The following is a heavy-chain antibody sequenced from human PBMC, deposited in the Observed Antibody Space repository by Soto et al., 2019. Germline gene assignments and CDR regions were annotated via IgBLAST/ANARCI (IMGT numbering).Heavy chain of an antibody. J-gene: IGHJ3*02. CDR3: ARHVLFVVVTANLCVFDI. CDR1: GGSINSSRYY. Sequence: QLQLQESGPGLVKPSETLSLTCTVSGGSINSSRYYWGWIRQPPGKGLEWIGDVYYSGDTYYNPSLESRVTVSVDSSKNLFSLKLISVTVADTAVYYCARHVLFVVVTANLCVFDIWGQGTMVTVSS. V-gene: IGHV4-39*01. D-gene: IGHD2-21*02. CDR2: VYYSGDT.